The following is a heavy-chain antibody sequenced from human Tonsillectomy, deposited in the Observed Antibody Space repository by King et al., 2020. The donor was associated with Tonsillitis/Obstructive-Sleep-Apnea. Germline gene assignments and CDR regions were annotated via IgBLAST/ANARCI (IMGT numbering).Heavy chain of an antibody. CDR1: GFSLTTAGVG. CDR2: IYWDDDK. J-gene: IGHJ3*02. V-gene: IGHV2-5*02. CDR3: ARGSYDSDAFDI. Sequence: TLKESGPTLVKPTQTLTLTCTFSGFSLTTAGVGVGWIRQPPGKALEWLALIYWDDDKCYSPSLKSRLTITKDTSKNQVVLTMTNMDPVDTATYYCARGSYDSDAFDIWGQGTMVTVSS. D-gene: IGHD3-10*01.